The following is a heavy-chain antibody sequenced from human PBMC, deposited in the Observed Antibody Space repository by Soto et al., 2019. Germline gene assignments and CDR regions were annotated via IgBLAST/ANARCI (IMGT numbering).Heavy chain of an antibody. CDR3: ARETTHDTFDI. CDR2: IRSSGSTI. D-gene: IGHD1-1*01. V-gene: IGHV3-48*03. CDR1: GFTFSNYE. Sequence: EVQLVESGGGLVQPGGSLRISCAASGFTFSNYEMNWVRQAPGKGLQWVSYIRSSGSTIYYADSVKGRFTISRDNAKNSLYLQINSLRAEDTAVYYCARETTHDTFDIWGQGTVVTVSP. J-gene: IGHJ3*02.